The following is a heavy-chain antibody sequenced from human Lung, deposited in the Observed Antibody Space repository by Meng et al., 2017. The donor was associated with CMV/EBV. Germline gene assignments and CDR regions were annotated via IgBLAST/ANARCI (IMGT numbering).Heavy chain of an antibody. Sequence: ASXXVSXKASGYTFTSYDITWVRQAPGKGLEWMGWISTYNDNTNYAQKLQGRVTVTTDTSTSTAYMELRSLTSDDTAVYYCARYSSRTTCSNCYNAMDVWGQGXTVTVSS. CDR1: GYTFTSYD. V-gene: IGHV1-18*01. D-gene: IGHD2-2*01. CDR3: ARYSSRTTCSNCYNAMDV. CDR2: ISTYNDNT. J-gene: IGHJ6*02.